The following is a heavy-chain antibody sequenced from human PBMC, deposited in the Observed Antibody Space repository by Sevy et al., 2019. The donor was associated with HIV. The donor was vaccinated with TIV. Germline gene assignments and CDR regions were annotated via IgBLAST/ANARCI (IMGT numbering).Heavy chain of an antibody. CDR1: GYTFTSYG. CDR2: ISAYNGNT. J-gene: IGHJ6*03. V-gene: IGHV1-18*01. D-gene: IGHD5-18*01. Sequence: ASVKVSCKASGYTFTSYGISWVRQAPGQGLEWMGWISAYNGNTNYAQKLQGRVTMTTDTSTRKAYMELRSLRSDDTAVYYCARRPPRAMVYMDVWGKGTTVTVSS. CDR3: ARRPPRAMVYMDV.